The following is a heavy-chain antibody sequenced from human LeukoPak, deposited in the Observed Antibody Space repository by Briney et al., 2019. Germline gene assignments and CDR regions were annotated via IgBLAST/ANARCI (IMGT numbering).Heavy chain of an antibody. J-gene: IGHJ4*02. CDR3: ARNSRGVGAALDY. V-gene: IGHV4-34*01. Sequence: SETLSLTCAVYGGSFSSYYWSWIRQPPGKGLEWIGEINHSEGTNYNPSLKSRVTMSLDTSKNHSSLKLSSVTAADTTRHYCARNSRGVGAALDYWGQGTLVTVSS. CDR1: GGSFSSYY. D-gene: IGHD1-26*01. CDR2: INHSEGT.